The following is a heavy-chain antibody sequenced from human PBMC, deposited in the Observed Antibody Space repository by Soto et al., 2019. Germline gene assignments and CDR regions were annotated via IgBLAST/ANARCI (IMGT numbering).Heavy chain of an antibody. V-gene: IGHV1-3*01. CDR1: GYTFTNYA. Sequence: QVQLVQSGAEVKKPGASVKVSCKASGYTFTNYAMHWVRQAPGQRLEWMGWINVGNGNTKYSQKFQDRVTITRDTSASTGYMELSSLRSEDTAVYYCARCGGDCNPPEEDLQHWGQGTLVTVSS. CDR3: ARCGGDCNPPEEDLQH. D-gene: IGHD2-21*02. CDR2: INVGNGNT. J-gene: IGHJ1*01.